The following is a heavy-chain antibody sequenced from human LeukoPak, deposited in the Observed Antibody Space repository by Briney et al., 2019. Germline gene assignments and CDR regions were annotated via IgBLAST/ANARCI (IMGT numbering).Heavy chain of an antibody. D-gene: IGHD3-22*01. J-gene: IGHJ4*02. CDR3: ARVARPDSSGYYHLDY. Sequence: SETLSLTCTVSGGSIRGYYWTWIRQPPGQGLECSGYIYYSGTTSYNPSLKSRVTISVDTSKNQFSLKLNSVTAADTAVYYCARVARPDSSGYYHLDYWGQGTLVTVSS. CDR2: IYYSGTT. CDR1: GGSIRGYY. V-gene: IGHV4-59*01.